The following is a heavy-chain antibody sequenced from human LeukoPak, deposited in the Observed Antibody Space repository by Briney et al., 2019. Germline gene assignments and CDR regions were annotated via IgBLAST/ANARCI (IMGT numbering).Heavy chain of an antibody. J-gene: IGHJ4*02. CDR3: ARDNGATIFGVVPSFDY. V-gene: IGHV1-69*13. CDR1: GGTFSSYA. CDR2: IIPIFGTA. D-gene: IGHD3-3*01. Sequence: SVKVSCKASGGTFSSYAISWVRQAPGQGLEWMGGIIPIFGTANYAQKFQGRVTITADESTSTAYMELSSLRSEGTAVYYCARDNGATIFGVVPSFDYWGQGTLVTVSS.